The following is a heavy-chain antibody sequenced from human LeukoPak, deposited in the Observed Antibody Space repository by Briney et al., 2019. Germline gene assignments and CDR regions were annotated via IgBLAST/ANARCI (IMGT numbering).Heavy chain of an antibody. V-gene: IGHV1-2*02. CDR2: INPNSGGT. Sequence: ASVKVSCKASGYTFTGYYMHWVRQAPGQGLEWMGWINPNSGGTNYAQKFQGRVTMTRDTSIGTAYMELSRLRSDDTAVYYCARVWGDTAMVDYWGQGTLATVSS. CDR3: ARVWGDTAMVDY. CDR1: GYTFTGYY. D-gene: IGHD5-18*01. J-gene: IGHJ4*02.